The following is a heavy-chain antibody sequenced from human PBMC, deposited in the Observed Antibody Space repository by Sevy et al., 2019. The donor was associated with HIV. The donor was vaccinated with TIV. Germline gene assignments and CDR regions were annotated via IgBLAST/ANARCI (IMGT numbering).Heavy chain of an antibody. D-gene: IGHD3-22*01. CDR2: IWEDIINK. CDR1: GFTFSNYG. Sequence: GGSLRLSCVASGFTFSNYGMHWVRQAPGKGLEWVATIWEDIINKHYADSAKGRFTISRDNSKNTLYLQMNNLRAEDTAVYYCARLPNNYYGRGGSSGDDAFDIWGQGTMVTVSS. V-gene: IGHV3-33*01. CDR3: ARLPNNYYGRGGSSGDDAFDI. J-gene: IGHJ3*02.